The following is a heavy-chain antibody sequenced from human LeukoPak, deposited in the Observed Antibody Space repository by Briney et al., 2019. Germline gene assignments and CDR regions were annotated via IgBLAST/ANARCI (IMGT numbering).Heavy chain of an antibody. CDR1: GFTVSSNY. J-gene: IGHJ6*03. CDR3: ARGLDGYSYVNYYMDV. D-gene: IGHD5-18*01. V-gene: IGHV3-53*01. Sequence: PGGSLRLSCAASGFTVSSNYMSWVRQAPGKGLEWVSVIYSGGSTYYADSVKGRFTISRDNSKNTLYLQMNSLRAEDTAVYYCARGLDGYSYVNYYMDVWGKGTTVTVSS. CDR2: IYSGGST.